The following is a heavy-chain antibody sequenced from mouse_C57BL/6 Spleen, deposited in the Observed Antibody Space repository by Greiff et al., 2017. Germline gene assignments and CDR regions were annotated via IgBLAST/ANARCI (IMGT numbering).Heavy chain of an antibody. J-gene: IGHJ3*01. V-gene: IGHV1-63*01. CDR2: IYPGGGYT. CDR3: ARSNYYGSSYWFAY. Sequence: VQLQQSGAELVRPGTSVKMSCKASGYTFTNYWIGWAKQRPGHGLEWIGDIYPGGGYTNYNEKFKGKATLTADKSSSTAYMQFSSLTSEDSAIYYWARSNYYGSSYWFAYWGQGTLVTVSA. CDR1: GYTFTNYW. D-gene: IGHD1-1*01.